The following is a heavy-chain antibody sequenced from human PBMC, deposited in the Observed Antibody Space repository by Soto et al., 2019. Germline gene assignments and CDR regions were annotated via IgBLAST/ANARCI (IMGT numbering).Heavy chain of an antibody. V-gene: IGHV3-30*18. CDR1: GFTFSSYG. Sequence: PGGSLRLSCAASGFTFSSYGMHWVRQAPGKGLEWVAVISYDGSNKYYADSVKGRFTISRDNSKNTLYLQMNSLRAEDTAVYYCAKDSRRFLEWLLLSEGNWFDPWGQGTLVTVSS. J-gene: IGHJ5*02. D-gene: IGHD3-3*01. CDR3: AKDSRRFLEWLLLSEGNWFDP. CDR2: ISYDGSNK.